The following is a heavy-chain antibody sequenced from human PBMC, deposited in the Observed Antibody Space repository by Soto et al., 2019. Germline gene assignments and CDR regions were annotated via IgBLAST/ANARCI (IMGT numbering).Heavy chain of an antibody. J-gene: IGHJ4*02. Sequence: PGGSLRLSCAASGFTFSSYAMSWVRQAPGKGLEWVSGIDGSGRNTYYADSVKGRFTISRDNSKNTLSVQMDSLRVEDTALYYCAKDGGSVGSGGTCYFQAPDYWGQGTLVTVSS. V-gene: IGHV3-23*01. CDR1: GFTFSSYA. CDR3: AKDGGSVGSGGTCYFQAPDY. D-gene: IGHD2-15*01. CDR2: IDGSGRNT.